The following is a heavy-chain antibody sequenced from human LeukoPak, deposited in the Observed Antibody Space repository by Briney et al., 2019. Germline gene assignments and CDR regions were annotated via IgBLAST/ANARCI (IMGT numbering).Heavy chain of an antibody. Sequence: GGSLRLSCAASGFTFRGYAMSWVRQAPGKGLEWVSTVTGSGGSTYYADSVKGRFTISRDNSKNTLWLQMNSLRAEDTAVYYCARMVRGVNPDYWGQGTLVTVSS. D-gene: IGHD3-10*01. J-gene: IGHJ4*02. CDR2: VTGSGGST. CDR3: ARMVRGVNPDY. CDR1: GFTFRGYA. V-gene: IGHV3-23*01.